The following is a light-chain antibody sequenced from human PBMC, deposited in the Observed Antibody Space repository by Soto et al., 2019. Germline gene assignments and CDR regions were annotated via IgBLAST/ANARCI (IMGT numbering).Light chain of an antibody. V-gene: IGKV3-20*01. CDR2: GAS. Sequence: ESVLAQSPGTLSLSPGERATRSCRASQSVNSRLAWDQHKPGQAPRLLISGASSRATGIPDRFSGSGSATDFTLTISRLEPEDFALYYCQHYGRSPITFGQGTRLEIK. J-gene: IGKJ5*01. CDR3: QHYGRSPIT. CDR1: QSVNSR.